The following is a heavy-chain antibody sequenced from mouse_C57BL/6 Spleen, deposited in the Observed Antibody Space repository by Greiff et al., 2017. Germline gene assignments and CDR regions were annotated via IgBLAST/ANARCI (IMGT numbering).Heavy chain of an antibody. Sequence: EVQVVESGGGLVQPKGSLKLSCAASGFSFNTYAMNWVRQAPGKGLEWVARIRSKSNNYATYYADSVKDRFTISRDDSESMLYLQMNNLKTEDTAMYYCGRQVYYYGSSYAFAYWGQGTLVTVSA. J-gene: IGHJ3*01. V-gene: IGHV10-1*01. CDR2: IRSKSNNYAT. CDR3: GRQVYYYGSSYAFAY. D-gene: IGHD1-1*01. CDR1: GFSFNTYA.